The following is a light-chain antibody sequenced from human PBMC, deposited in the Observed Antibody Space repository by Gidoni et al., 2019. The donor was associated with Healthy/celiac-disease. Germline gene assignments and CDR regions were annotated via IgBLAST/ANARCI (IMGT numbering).Light chain of an antibody. J-gene: IGKJ4*02. Sequence: DIQMTQSPSSLSASVGDRVTITCRASQSISSYLNWYQLKPGKAPKLLIYAASSLQSGVPSRFSGSGSGTDFTLTISSLQPEDFATYYCQQSYSTPLFGGGTKVEIK. V-gene: IGKV1-39*01. CDR2: AAS. CDR3: QQSYSTPL. CDR1: QSISSY.